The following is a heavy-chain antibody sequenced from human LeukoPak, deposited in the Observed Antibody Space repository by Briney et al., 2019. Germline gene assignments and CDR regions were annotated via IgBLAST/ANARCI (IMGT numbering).Heavy chain of an antibody. D-gene: IGHD3-22*01. CDR3: ATPRYYYDSSGYDPFDY. J-gene: IGHJ4*02. CDR2: ISGSGGST. Sequence: GGSLRLSCAASGFTFSSYAMSWVRQAPGKGLEWVSGISGSGGSTYYADSVKGRFTISRDNSKNTLYLQMNSLRAEDTAVYYCATPRYYYDSSGYDPFDYWGQGTLVTVSS. CDR1: GFTFSSYA. V-gene: IGHV3-23*01.